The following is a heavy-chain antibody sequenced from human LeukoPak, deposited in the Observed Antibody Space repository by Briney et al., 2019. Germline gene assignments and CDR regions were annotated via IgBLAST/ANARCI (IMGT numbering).Heavy chain of an antibody. Sequence: GGSLRLSCAASGFTFTDYWMTWVRPVPGKGLEWVANIHKAGTESYYVDSVKGRFAISRDNAKNSLYLQLSSLRVDDTAVYYCARVGTWELQRVFDYWGQGTLVTVSS. V-gene: IGHV3-7*01. CDR2: IHKAGTES. J-gene: IGHJ4*02. D-gene: IGHD1-26*01. CDR3: ARVGTWELQRVFDY. CDR1: GFTFTDYW.